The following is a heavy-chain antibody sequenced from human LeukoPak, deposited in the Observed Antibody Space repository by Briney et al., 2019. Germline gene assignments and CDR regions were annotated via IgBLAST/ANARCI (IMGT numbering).Heavy chain of an antibody. CDR3: ARMYCGGGKCYLSYFDY. J-gene: IGHJ4*02. V-gene: IGHV3-7*04. CDR2: INQDGGEK. D-gene: IGHD2-21*01. Sequence: GGSLRLSCAGSGFTFSTYWMSWLRQAPGKGLEGVANINQDGGEKHYVDSVKGRFTISRDDAKDSLDLQLNSLRGEDTAVYYCARMYCGGGKCYLSYFDYWGQGTVVTVSS. CDR1: GFTFSTYW.